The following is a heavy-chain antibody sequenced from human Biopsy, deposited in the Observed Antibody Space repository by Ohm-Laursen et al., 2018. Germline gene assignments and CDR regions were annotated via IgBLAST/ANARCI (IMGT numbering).Heavy chain of an antibody. D-gene: IGHD3-10*01. CDR2: MNPDSGNT. Sequence: ASVKVSCKISGYTFTSYEINWVRQATGQGLEWMGWMNPDSGNTGYAQNFQGRVTMTRNTSISTAYMELSSLKSEDTAVYFCARADPPLFYYGSGSSNWFDPWGQGTLVTVSS. CDR3: ARADPPLFYYGSGSSNWFDP. J-gene: IGHJ5*02. CDR1: GYTFTSYE. V-gene: IGHV1-8*01.